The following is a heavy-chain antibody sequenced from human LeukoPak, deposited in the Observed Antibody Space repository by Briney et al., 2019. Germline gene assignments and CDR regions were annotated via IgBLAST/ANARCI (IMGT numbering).Heavy chain of an antibody. CDR2: INHSGST. V-gene: IGHV4-34*01. CDR1: GGSFSGYY. D-gene: IGHD3-10*01. Sequence: PSETLSLTCAVYGGSFSGYYWSWIRQPPGKGLEWIGEINHSGSTNYNPSLKSRVTISVDTSKNQFSLKLSSVTAADTAVYYCARGWYGSGSYYYYYMDVWRKGTTVTVSS. CDR3: ARGWYGSGSYYYYYMDV. J-gene: IGHJ6*03.